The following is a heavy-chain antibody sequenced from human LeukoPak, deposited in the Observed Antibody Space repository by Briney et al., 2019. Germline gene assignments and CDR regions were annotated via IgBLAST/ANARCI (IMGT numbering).Heavy chain of an antibody. CDR2: ISYDGSNK. Sequence: GGSLRLSCAASGFTFSSYGMHWVRQAPGKGLEWVAVISYDGSNKYYADSVKGRFTISRDNSKNTLYLQMNSLRAEDTAVYYCAKSVVVTAPLWFDPWGQGTLVTVSS. CDR1: GFTFSSYG. J-gene: IGHJ5*02. D-gene: IGHD2-21*02. V-gene: IGHV3-30*18. CDR3: AKSVVVTAPLWFDP.